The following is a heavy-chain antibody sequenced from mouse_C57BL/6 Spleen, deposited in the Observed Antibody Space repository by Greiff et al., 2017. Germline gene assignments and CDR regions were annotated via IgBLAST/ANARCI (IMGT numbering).Heavy chain of an antibody. V-gene: IGHV1-15*01. Sequence: VKLQESGAELVRPGASVTLSCKASGYTFTDYEMHWVKQTPVHGLEWIGAIDPETGGTAYNQKFKGKAILTADKSSSTAYMELRSLTSEDSAVYYCTRGVYGNYGWYFDVWGTGTTVTVSS. CDR2: IDPETGGT. CDR3: TRGVYGNYGWYFDV. J-gene: IGHJ1*03. D-gene: IGHD2-1*01. CDR1: GYTFTDYE.